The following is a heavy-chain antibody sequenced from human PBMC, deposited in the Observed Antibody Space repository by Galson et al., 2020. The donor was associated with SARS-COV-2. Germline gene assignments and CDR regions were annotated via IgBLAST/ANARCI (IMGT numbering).Heavy chain of an antibody. CDR3: ARVPRITIFGVVI. V-gene: IGHV4-39*07. Sequence: ETLSLTCKVSGGSMSSNSYYWGWIRQPPGKGLEWIGNIYYSGATDYKSSLKSRATMLVDTSRNQFSLRLTSVTAADTAVYYCARVPRITIFGVVIWGQGTLVTVSS. CDR1: GGSMSSNSYY. CDR2: IYYSGAT. J-gene: IGHJ4*02. D-gene: IGHD3-3*01.